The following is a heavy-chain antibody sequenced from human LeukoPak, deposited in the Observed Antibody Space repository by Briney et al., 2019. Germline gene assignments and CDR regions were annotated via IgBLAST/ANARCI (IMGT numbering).Heavy chain of an antibody. Sequence: PGGSLRLSCAASGFTFSSYSMNWVRQAPGKGLEWVSSISSSSSYIYYADSVKGRFTISRDNAKNSLYLQVNSLRAEDTAVYYCARSCIAARPYYYYMDVWGKGTTVTVSS. J-gene: IGHJ6*03. CDR3: ARSCIAARPYYYYMDV. CDR2: ISSSSSYI. V-gene: IGHV3-21*01. D-gene: IGHD6-6*01. CDR1: GFTFSSYS.